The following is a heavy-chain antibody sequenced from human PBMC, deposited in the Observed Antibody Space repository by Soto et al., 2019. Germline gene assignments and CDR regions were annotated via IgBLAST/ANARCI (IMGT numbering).Heavy chain of an antibody. Sequence: GGSLTLSCAASGFTVRSNYMSWVRQAPGKGLEWVSVIYSGGSTYYADSVKGRFTISRDNSKNTLYLQMNSLRAEDTAVYYCARDRVESGYPEYFQHWGQGTLVTVSS. D-gene: IGHD3-22*01. J-gene: IGHJ1*01. CDR2: IYSGGST. CDR3: ARDRVESGYPEYFQH. V-gene: IGHV3-66*01. CDR1: GFTVRSNY.